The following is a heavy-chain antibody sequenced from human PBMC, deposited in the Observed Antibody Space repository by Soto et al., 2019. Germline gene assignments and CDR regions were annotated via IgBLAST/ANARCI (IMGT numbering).Heavy chain of an antibody. CDR3: ATVLLWEPAFAV. V-gene: IGHV3-53*01. Sequence: DVQVEESGGGLIQPGGSLRLSCAASGFIVNGKKYLTWVRQAPGKGRELLSAVYSADGTFYADSVKGRFTVSLDNVKNTVYLQMDSLRSEDPGVYYCATVLLWEPAFAVWGPGTRVTVSA. D-gene: IGHD2-2*01. J-gene: IGHJ3*01. CDR2: VYSADGT. CDR1: GFIVNGKKY.